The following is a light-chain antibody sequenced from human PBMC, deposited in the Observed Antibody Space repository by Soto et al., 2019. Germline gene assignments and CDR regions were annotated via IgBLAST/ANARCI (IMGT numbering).Light chain of an antibody. CDR3: SSYTSSSLYV. CDR1: SSDVGGYNY. CDR2: EVS. Sequence: QSVLTQPASVSGSPGQSITMSCSGTSSDVGGYNYVSWYQQHPGKVPKLIIYEVSNRPSGVSNRLSGSKPGNTDSLTISGLQAEDEADYYCSSYTSSSLYVFGTGTKVTVL. V-gene: IGLV2-14*01. J-gene: IGLJ1*01.